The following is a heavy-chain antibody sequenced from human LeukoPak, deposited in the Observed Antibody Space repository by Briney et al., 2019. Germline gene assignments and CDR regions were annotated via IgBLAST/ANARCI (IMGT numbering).Heavy chain of an antibody. J-gene: IGHJ3*02. CDR2: INQDGGET. CDR3: AKDMAPVTRIAAYNAFDI. V-gene: IGHV3-7*03. CDR1: GFTFSSYG. D-gene: IGHD6-6*01. Sequence: GGSLRLSCAASGFTFSSYGMHWVRQAPGKGLEWVANINQDGGETYYADSVKGRFTISRDNAKNSLYLQMNSLRAEDMALYYCAKDMAPVTRIAAYNAFDIWGQGTMVTVSS.